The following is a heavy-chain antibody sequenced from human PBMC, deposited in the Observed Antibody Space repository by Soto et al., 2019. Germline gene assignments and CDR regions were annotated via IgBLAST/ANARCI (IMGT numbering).Heavy chain of an antibody. Sequence: GGSLRLSCAASGFTFSSYWMSWVRQAPGKGLEWVANIKQDGSKIYYVDYVKGRFTISRDNAKNSLYLQMNSLRAEDTALYYCAKDSGEDDFWSGYYTNYYYMDVWGKGTTVTVSS. CDR3: AKDSGEDDFWSGYYTNYYYMDV. D-gene: IGHD3-3*01. CDR1: GFTFSSYW. J-gene: IGHJ6*03. V-gene: IGHV3-7*05. CDR2: IKQDGSKI.